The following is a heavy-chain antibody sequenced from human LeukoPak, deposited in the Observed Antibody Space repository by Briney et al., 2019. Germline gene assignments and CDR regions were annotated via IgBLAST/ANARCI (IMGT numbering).Heavy chain of an antibody. D-gene: IGHD6-13*01. CDR2: IYYSGST. V-gene: IGHV4-39*07. CDR1: GGSISSSSYY. CDR3: ARGQQLVVMGLDY. J-gene: IGHJ4*02. Sequence: SETLSLTCTVSGGSISSSSYYWGWIRQPPGKGLEWIGSIYYSGSTYYNPSLKSRVTISVDTSKNQFSLKLSSVTAADTAVYYCARGQQLVVMGLDYWGQGTLVTVSS.